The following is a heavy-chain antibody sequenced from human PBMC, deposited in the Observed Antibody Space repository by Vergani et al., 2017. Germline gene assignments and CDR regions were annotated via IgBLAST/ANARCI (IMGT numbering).Heavy chain of an antibody. CDR2: VSGSSATP. V-gene: IGHV3-23*01. Sequence: EVQLLESGGGLVQPGGSLRLSCEASGFSFPGYAMSWVRQAPGKGLEWVSSVSGSSATPYYADSVKGRFIISSDNSKNTLHLQMNSLRADDTTVYYFAKDLSVVEAADDFRGQGTLVTVSS. CDR1: GFSFPGYA. CDR3: AKDLSVVEAADDF. D-gene: IGHD6-13*01. J-gene: IGHJ4*02.